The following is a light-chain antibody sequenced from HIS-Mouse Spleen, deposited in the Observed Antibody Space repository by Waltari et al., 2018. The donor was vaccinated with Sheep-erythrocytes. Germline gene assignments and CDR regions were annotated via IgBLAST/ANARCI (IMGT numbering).Light chain of an antibody. J-gene: IGKJ1*01. V-gene: IGKV1-8*01. CDR2: AAS. CDR3: QQYDSYPWT. Sequence: AIRMTQSPSSLSASTGDRVTITCRASQGISSYLAWYQQKPEKAPKLLLYAASTLQSEVPTRFSGSGSGTDFTLTISCLQSEDFATYYCQQYDSYPWTFGQGTKVEIK. CDR1: QGISSY.